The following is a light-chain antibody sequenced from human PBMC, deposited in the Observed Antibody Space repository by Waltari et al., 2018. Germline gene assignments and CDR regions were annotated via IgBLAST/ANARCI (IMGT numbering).Light chain of an antibody. CDR3: SSYTSSKTYV. V-gene: IGLV2-14*03. CDR1: SSDVGRYKY. CDR2: DVS. Sequence: QSALTQPASVSGSPGQSITISCTGTSSDVGRYKYVSWYQQNPGKAPKLIIQDVSGRPLGVSNRFSGSKFGNTASLTISGLQAEDEADYYCSSYTSSKTYVFGTGTKVTVL. J-gene: IGLJ1*01.